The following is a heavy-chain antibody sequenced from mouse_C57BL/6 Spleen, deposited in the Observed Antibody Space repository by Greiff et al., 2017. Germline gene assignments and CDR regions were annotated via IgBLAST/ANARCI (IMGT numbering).Heavy chain of an antibody. V-gene: IGHV5-6*01. Sequence: EVQVVESGGDLVKPGGSLKLSCAASGFTFSSYGMSWVRQTPDKRLEWVATISSGGSYTYYPDSVKGRFTISRDNAKNTLYLQMSSLKSEDTAMYYCARPGTTLYYAMDYWGQGTSVTVSS. CDR1: GFTFSSYG. CDR3: ARPGTTLYYAMDY. D-gene: IGHD4-1*01. CDR2: ISSGGSYT. J-gene: IGHJ4*01.